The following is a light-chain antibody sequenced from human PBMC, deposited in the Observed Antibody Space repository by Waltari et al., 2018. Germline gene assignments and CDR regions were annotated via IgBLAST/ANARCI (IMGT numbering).Light chain of an antibody. CDR3: QTGGHGTWV. V-gene: IGLV4-69*01. CDR2: VNSDGSH. Sequence: QLVLTQSPSASAPLGASVKLTCPLSSGHTRQAIAWLPQQPEKGPRYLMKVNSDGSHIKGDEIPIRFSGSSSGAERYLTISSLQSEDEADYYCQTGGHGTWVFGGGTKLTVL. J-gene: IGLJ3*02. CDR1: SGHTRQA.